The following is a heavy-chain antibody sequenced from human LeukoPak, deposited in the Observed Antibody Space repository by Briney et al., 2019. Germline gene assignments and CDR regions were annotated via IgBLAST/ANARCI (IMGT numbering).Heavy chain of an antibody. V-gene: IGHV5-51*01. J-gene: IGHJ4*02. CDR2: IYPGDSDT. CDR3: ARPPSGRPDYFDY. CDR1: GYTFTNYW. Sequence: GESLKISCKGSGYTFTNYWIGWVRQMPGKGLEWMGIIYPGDSDTRYSPSFQGQVTISADKSISTAYLQWSSLKASDTAMYYCARPPSGRPDYFDYWGQGTLVTVSS. D-gene: IGHD3-10*01.